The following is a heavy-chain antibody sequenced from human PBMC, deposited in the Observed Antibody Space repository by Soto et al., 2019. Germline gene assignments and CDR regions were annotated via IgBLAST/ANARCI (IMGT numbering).Heavy chain of an antibody. CDR3: VRHPAAAGTNWPNYYFDF. CDR2: THYKGST. Sequence: PSETLSLTCTVSGASISGAYYYWGWVRQTPGKGLEWIGSTHYKGSTYYNPSLYSRISTSVDASKSQLSLKLASVTAADTSIYYFVRHPAAAGTNWPNYYFDFWGQGTLVTVSS. V-gene: IGHV4-39*01. CDR1: GASISGAYYY. D-gene: IGHD6-13*01. J-gene: IGHJ4*02.